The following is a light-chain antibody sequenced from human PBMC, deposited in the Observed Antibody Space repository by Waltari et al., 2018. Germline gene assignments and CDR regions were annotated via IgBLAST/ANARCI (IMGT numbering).Light chain of an antibody. V-gene: IGKV3-20*01. J-gene: IGKJ3*01. CDR1: QSVNSAF. CDR2: GAA. CDR3: QQYGNSLFT. Sequence: EIVLTQSPGTLSLSPGERATLSCRASQSVNSAFLAWYQQKPGQAPRLLIYGAASRATDIPNRVSGSGSGTDFTLTISRLEPEDFAVYYCQQYGNSLFTFGPGTKVDIK.